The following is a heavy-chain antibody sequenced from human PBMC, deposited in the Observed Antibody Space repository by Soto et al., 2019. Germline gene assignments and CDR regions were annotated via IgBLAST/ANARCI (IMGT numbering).Heavy chain of an antibody. CDR2: ISAYNGNK. V-gene: IGHV1-18*01. Sequence: SVKVSCKSSVYSLATSGISLVRQAPGQGLEWMGWISAYNGNKNYDQKLQDRVTMTTDTSTRTAYLDLRNLRSDDTAVYYCARAGQYYDSSGYANWGQGTLVTVSS. CDR1: VYSLATSG. CDR3: ARAGQYYDSSGYAN. J-gene: IGHJ4*02. D-gene: IGHD3-22*01.